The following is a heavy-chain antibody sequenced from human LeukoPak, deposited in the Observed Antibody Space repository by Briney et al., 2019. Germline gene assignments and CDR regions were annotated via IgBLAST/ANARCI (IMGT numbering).Heavy chain of an antibody. Sequence: SEKVSCKASGGTFSSYAISWVRLAPGQGLEWMGGIIPIFGTANYAQKFQGRVTITADESTSTAYMELSSLRSEDTAVYYCARDLVPAATHDAFDIWGQGTMVTVSS. CDR3: ARDLVPAATHDAFDI. D-gene: IGHD2-2*01. J-gene: IGHJ3*02. CDR2: IIPIFGTA. CDR1: GGTFSSYA. V-gene: IGHV1-69*13.